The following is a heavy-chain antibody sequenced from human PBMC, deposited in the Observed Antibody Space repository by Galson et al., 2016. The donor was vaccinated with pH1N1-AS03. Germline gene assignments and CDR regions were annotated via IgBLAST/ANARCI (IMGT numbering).Heavy chain of an antibody. CDR2: IWYDGSNK. D-gene: IGHD3-16*01. Sequence: SLRLSCAASGFTFSGYGMHWVRQAPGKGLEWEAVIWYDGSNKYYADSVKGRFTISRDNSKDTVYLQMNSLRVEDTAVYYCAREPWGSTQGEYWGQGTLVTVSS. V-gene: IGHV3-33*01. J-gene: IGHJ4*02. CDR3: AREPWGSTQGEY. CDR1: GFTFSGYG.